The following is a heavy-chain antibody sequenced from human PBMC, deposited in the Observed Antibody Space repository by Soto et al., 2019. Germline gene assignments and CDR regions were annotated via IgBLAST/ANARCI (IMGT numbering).Heavy chain of an antibody. Sequence: EVQLLESGGGLLQPGGSLRLSCAASGFTFSNYGMNWVRQAPGKGLEWVSGISTNGDTANYADSVKGRFTISRDNSKNALYMQMNGLRPEDTAVYYCAKDLSMWPHYAFDSWGQGTLVTVSS. CDR2: ISTNGDTA. V-gene: IGHV3-23*01. CDR3: AKDLSMWPHYAFDS. CDR1: GFTFSNYG. D-gene: IGHD4-17*01. J-gene: IGHJ5*01.